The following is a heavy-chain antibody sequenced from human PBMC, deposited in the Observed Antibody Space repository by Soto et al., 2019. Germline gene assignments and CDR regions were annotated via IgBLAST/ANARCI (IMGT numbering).Heavy chain of an antibody. J-gene: IGHJ3*02. CDR2: IFDSGTT. CDR3: AVGGDGYTSAAFDI. CDR1: GGSITSDYSC. Sequence: SETLSLTCTVSGGSITSDYSCWSWIRQPPGEGLEWIGHIFDSGTTYTNPSLRSQVAISLDTSKNHFSLTLSSVTAADTAVYYCAVGGDGYTSAAFDIWGQGTMVTVSS. V-gene: IGHV4-30-4*01. D-gene: IGHD3-16*01.